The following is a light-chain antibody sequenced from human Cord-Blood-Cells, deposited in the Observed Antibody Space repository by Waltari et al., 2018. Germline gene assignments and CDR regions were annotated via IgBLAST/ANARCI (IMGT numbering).Light chain of an antibody. Sequence: QSALTQPPSASGSPGQSVTIPCTGTTSDVVGFHYVSWYQQHPAKAPKLMIHEVSKRPAGVPDRFSGSKSGNTASLTVSGLQAEDEADYYCSSYAGSNNLIFGTGTKVTVL. V-gene: IGLV2-8*01. J-gene: IGLJ1*01. CDR1: TSDVVGFHY. CDR3: SSYAGSNNLI. CDR2: EVS.